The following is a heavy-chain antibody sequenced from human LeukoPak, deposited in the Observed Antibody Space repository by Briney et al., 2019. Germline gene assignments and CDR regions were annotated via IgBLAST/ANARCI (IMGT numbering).Heavy chain of an antibody. V-gene: IGHV3-21*01. CDR1: GFTFSSYS. CDR3: ARDLLEAQDSSGYHHDAFDI. CDR2: ISSSSSYI. J-gene: IGHJ3*02. Sequence: GGSLRLSCAASGFTFSSYSMNWVRQAPGKGLEWVSSISSSSSYIYYADSVKGRFTISRDNAKNSLYLQMNSLRAEDTAVYYCARDLLEAQDSSGYHHDAFDIWGQGTMVTVSS. D-gene: IGHD3-22*01.